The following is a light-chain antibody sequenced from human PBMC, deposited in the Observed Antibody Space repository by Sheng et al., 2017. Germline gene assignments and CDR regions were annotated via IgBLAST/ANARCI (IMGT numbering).Light chain of an antibody. CDR2: GAS. CDR1: QDIRSR. J-gene: IGKJ4*01. Sequence: DIQMTQSPSSLSASIGDRVTIICRASQDIRSRLAWYQQKPGKVPKLLIYGASTLQSGVPSRFSGSGSGTDFTLTISSLQPEDFATYYCQLSSSPFTFGGGTKVEIK. CDR3: QLSSSPFT. V-gene: IGKV1-39*01.